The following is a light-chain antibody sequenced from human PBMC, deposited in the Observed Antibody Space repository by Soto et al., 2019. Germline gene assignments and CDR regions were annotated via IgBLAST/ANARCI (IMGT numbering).Light chain of an antibody. V-gene: IGLV1-44*01. CDR1: TSNIGSNT. J-gene: IGLJ3*02. CDR3: ASWDGAMSAWV. CDR2: TNS. Sequence: QSVLTQSPSASATPGQRVTISCSGTTSNIGSNTVNWYQQLPRSAPKLLIYTNSQRPSGVPDRFSGSKSGTSASLAISGLQCEDEADYYCASWDGAMSAWVFGGGTKVTVL.